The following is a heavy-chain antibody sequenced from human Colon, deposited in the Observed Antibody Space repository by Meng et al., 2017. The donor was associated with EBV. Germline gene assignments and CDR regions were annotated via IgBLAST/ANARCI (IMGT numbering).Heavy chain of an antibody. CDR1: GFTLSTYA. CDR2: VSGTGSST. CDR3: VRDGYNDIPFDY. J-gene: IGHJ4*02. V-gene: IGHV3-23*01. D-gene: IGHD5-24*01. Sequence: EVELLESGGGLVQSGGSLSLSCAASGFTLSTYAMSWVRQGPGKGMEWVSGVSGTGSSTYYADSVKGRFTASRDNSKNTLYLQMNSLRADDTAVYYCVRDGYNDIPFDYWGQGTLVTVSS.